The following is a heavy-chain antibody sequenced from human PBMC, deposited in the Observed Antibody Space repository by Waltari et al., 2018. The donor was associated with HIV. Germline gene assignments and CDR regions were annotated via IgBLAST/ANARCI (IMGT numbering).Heavy chain of an antibody. J-gene: IGHJ4*02. D-gene: IGHD2-15*01. CDR3: STTPARGDH. Sequence: EVQLVESGGGLVKPGGSLRLSCAASGFTFNNAWMSWVRQAPGKELDWFGRIKSKTDGGTTDYAAPVKGRFTISRDDSKNTLYLQMNSLKTEDTAVYYCSTTPARGDHWGQGTLVTVSS. CDR1: GFTFNNAW. V-gene: IGHV3-15*01. CDR2: IKSKTDGGTT.